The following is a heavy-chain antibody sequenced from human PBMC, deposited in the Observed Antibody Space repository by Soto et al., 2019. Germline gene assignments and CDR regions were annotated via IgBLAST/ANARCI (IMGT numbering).Heavy chain of an antibody. J-gene: IGHJ4*02. Sequence: GGSLRLSCASSGFIFSSYAMSWVRQAPGKGLEWVSNIKGGGSERYYVDSVNGRFTISRDNAKNSLYLEMTRPRADDTAIYYCAREKRANGYFDYWGQGTRVTVSS. V-gene: IGHV3-7*03. CDR2: IKGGGSER. CDR1: GFIFSSYA. D-gene: IGHD6-25*01. CDR3: AREKRANGYFDY.